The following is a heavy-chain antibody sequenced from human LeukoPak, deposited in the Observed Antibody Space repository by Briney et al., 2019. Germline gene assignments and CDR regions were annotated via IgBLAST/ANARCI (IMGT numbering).Heavy chain of an antibody. CDR1: GFTFSGFA. CDR2: ISGSGDNT. Sequence: PGGSLRLSCAASGFTFSGFAMSCVRRPPGKWLEWVSGISGSGDNTLYADSVKGRFTISRDNSKNTLYLEMNSLRAEDTAIYYCAKMKGHPLPKYYMDVWGQGTTVTVSS. V-gene: IGHV3-23*01. J-gene: IGHJ6*01. D-gene: IGHD1-26*01. CDR3: AKMKGHPLPKYYMDV.